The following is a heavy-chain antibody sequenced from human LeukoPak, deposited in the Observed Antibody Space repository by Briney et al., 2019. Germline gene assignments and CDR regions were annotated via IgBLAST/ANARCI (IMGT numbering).Heavy chain of an antibody. CDR3: ATHSGSYRAQLDY. D-gene: IGHD1-26*01. V-gene: IGHV3-23*01. J-gene: IGHJ4*02. CDR2: ISGSGGST. CDR1: GFTFNNAW. Sequence: GGSRRLSCAASGFTFNNAWMSWVRQAPGKGLEWVSAISGSGGSTYYADSVKGRFTISRDNSKNTLYLQMNSLRAEDTAVYYCATHSGSYRAQLDYWGQGTLVTVSS.